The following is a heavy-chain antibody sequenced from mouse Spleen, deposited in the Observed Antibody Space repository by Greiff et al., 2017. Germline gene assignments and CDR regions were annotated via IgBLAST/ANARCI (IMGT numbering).Heavy chain of an antibody. J-gene: IGHJ4*01. CDR3: TTCYYGSSPYAMDY. CDR2: IDPENGDT. Sequence: VQLKQSGAELVRPGASVKLSCTASGFNIKDDYMHWVKQRPEQGLEWIGWIDPENGDTEYASKFQGKATITADTSSNTAYLQLSSLTSEDTAVYYCTTCYYGSSPYAMDYWGQGTSVTVSS. V-gene: IGHV14-4*01. D-gene: IGHD1-1*01. CDR1: GFNIKDDY.